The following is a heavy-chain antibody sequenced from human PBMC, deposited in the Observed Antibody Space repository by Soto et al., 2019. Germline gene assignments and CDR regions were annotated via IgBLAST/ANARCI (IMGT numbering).Heavy chain of an antibody. D-gene: IGHD4-17*01. CDR1: GFTVDDYA. Sequence: GGSLRLSCVASGFTVDDYAMHWVRQAPGKGLEWVSGISANGDNVDYADSVKGRFTVSSDNAKNSLLLRMHSQRPADTALCYSTKYGKWGGMTTIESFDSSGQRT. J-gene: IGHJ4*02. CDR2: ISANGDNV. V-gene: IGHV3-9*01. CDR3: TKYGKWGGMTTIESFDS.